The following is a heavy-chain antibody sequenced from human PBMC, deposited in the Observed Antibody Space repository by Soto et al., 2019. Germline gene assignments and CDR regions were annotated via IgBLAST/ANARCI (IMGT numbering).Heavy chain of an antibody. CDR1: GYTFTSYG. D-gene: IGHD1-1*01. CDR3: ARGRYGDS. V-gene: IGHV1-18*01. CDR2: ISAHKGNT. Sequence: QVHLVQSGAEVKKPGASVKVSCKGSGYTFTSYGITWVRQAPGQGLEWMGWISAHKGNTDYAQKLQGRVTGTRDTSPSTAYMELRSLRSDDTALYSCARGRYGDSWGQGALVTVSS. J-gene: IGHJ4*02.